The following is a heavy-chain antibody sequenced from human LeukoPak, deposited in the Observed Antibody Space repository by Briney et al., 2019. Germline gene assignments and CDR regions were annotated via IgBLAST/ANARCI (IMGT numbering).Heavy chain of an antibody. D-gene: IGHD3-9*01. CDR3: ARVSAYYDILTGYPYYYYMDV. Sequence: PSETLSLTCTVSGGSISSYYWSWIRQPPGKGLEWIGYIYYSGSTNYNPSLKSRVTISVDTSKNQFSLKLSSVTAADTAVYYCARVSAYYDILTGYPYYYYMDVWGKGATVTISS. CDR2: IYYSGST. V-gene: IGHV4-59*01. CDR1: GGSISSYY. J-gene: IGHJ6*03.